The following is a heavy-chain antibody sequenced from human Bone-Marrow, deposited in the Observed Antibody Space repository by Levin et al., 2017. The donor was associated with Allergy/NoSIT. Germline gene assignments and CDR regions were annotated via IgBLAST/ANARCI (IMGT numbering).Heavy chain of an antibody. V-gene: IGHV3-21*06. CDR3: ARDFAGDYAPGY. J-gene: IGHJ4*02. Sequence: PGGSLRLSCTASGFTFSSYLMHWVRQAPGKGLEWVSSISSASGYKYYADSVKGRLTISRDNAKNSLYLQMNSLGAEDTAVYYCARDFAGDYAPGYWGQGTLVTVSS. CDR2: ISSASGYK. CDR1: GFTFSSYL. D-gene: IGHD4-17*01.